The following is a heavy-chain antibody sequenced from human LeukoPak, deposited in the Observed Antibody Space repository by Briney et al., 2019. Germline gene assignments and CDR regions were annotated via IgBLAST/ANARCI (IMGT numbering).Heavy chain of an antibody. CDR1: GFTFDDYA. CDR3: AKESIAAAGSFDY. D-gene: IGHD6-13*01. J-gene: IGHJ4*02. V-gene: IGHV3-9*03. Sequence: GRSLRLSCAASGFTFDDYAMHWVRQAPGKGLEWVSGISWNSGSIGYADSVKGRFTISRDNAKNSLYPQMNSLRAEDMALYYCAKESIAAAGSFDYWGQGTLVTVSS. CDR2: ISWNSGSI.